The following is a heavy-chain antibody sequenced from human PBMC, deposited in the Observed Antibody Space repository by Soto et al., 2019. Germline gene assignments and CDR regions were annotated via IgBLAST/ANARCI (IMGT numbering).Heavy chain of an antibody. J-gene: IGHJ6*02. CDR3: ARDVTAVIMWYYGMDV. D-gene: IGHD6-13*01. CDR1: GFSFSTYN. V-gene: IGHV3-21*01. Sequence: GSLRLSCAASGFSFSTYNMNWVRQAPGKGLEWVSSISSSSTYIYYADSVKGRFTISRDDAKNSLFLQMNSLRAEDTAVYYCARDVTAVIMWYYGMDVWGQGITVTVSS. CDR2: ISSSSTYI.